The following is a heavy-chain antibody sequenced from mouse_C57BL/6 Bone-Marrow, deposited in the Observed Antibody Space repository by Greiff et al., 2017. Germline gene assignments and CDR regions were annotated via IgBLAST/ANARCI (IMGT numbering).Heavy chain of an antibody. CDR1: GFTFSDYY. CDR3: ASYYYTWFAY. CDR2: ISNGGGST. V-gene: IGHV5-12*01. Sequence: EVMLVESGGGLVQPGGSLKLSCAASGFTFSDYYMYWVRQTPEKRLEWVAYISNGGGSTYYPDTVKGRFTISRDNAKNTLYLQMSRLKSEDTDMYYCASYYYTWFAYWGQGTLVTVSA. J-gene: IGHJ3*01. D-gene: IGHD1-1*01.